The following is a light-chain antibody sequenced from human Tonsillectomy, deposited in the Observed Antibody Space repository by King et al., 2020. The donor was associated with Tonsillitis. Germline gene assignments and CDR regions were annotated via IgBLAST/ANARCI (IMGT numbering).Light chain of an antibody. Sequence: SRATGIPDRVTGPGSGTDFTLTISRLEPEDFAVYYCQQYDSSYTFGQGTKL. CDR3: QQYDSSYT. V-gene: IGKV3-20*01. J-gene: IGKJ2*01.